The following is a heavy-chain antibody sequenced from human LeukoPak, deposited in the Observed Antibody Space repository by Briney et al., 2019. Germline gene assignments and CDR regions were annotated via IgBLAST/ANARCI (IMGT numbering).Heavy chain of an antibody. CDR1: GFTFSSYA. D-gene: IGHD6-19*01. CDR2: ITGSGGGT. CDR3: AKDGRGYSSASSDY. V-gene: IGHV3-23*01. J-gene: IGHJ4*02. Sequence: GGSLRLSCAASGFTFSSYAMSWVRQAPGKGLEWVSVITGSGGGTYYAGSVKGRFTISRDNSNNTLYLQMNSLRAEDTAIYYCAKDGRGYSSASSDYWGQGTLVTVSS.